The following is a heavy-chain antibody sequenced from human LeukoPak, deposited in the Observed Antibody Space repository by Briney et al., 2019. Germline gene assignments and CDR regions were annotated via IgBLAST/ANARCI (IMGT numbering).Heavy chain of an antibody. CDR1: GFTFSSYA. CDR2: ISYDGSNK. J-gene: IGHJ4*02. V-gene: IGHV3-30-3*01. D-gene: IGHD3-9*01. Sequence: GGSLRLSCAASGFTFSSYAMHWVRQAPGKGLEWVAVISYDGSNKYYADSVKGRFTISRDNSKNTLYLQMNSLRAEDTAVYYCASHYDILTGYLGDWGQGTLVTVSS. CDR3: ASHYDILTGYLGD.